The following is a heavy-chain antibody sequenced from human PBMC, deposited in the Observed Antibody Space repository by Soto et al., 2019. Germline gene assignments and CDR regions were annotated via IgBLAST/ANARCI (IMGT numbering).Heavy chain of an antibody. CDR3: ARGEQLYHYYYGMDV. J-gene: IGHJ6*02. CDR1: GYSFTTHA. Sequence: ASVTVSCKASGYSFTTHAMIWGRQAPGQRPEWMGWINTGNGNTRYSPKFQGRVNITQDTSASTAYMELSSLKSEDTDVYYCARGEQLYHYYYGMDVWGQGSTVTVSS. CDR2: INTGNGNT. V-gene: IGHV1-3*04.